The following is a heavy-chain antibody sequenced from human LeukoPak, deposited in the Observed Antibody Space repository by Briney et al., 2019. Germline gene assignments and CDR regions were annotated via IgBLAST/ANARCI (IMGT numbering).Heavy chain of an antibody. CDR2: IYPGDFDT. CDR3: ARRIPSAGDAFDI. J-gene: IGHJ3*02. CDR1: GYNFTTYW. Sequence: GESLKISCKGSGYNFTTYWIGGVRQMPGKGLEWMGNIYPGDFDTRYSPSFQGQVIISADKSIRIAYLQRSSLKASDTAMYYCARRIPSAGDAFDIWGQGTMVTVSS. V-gene: IGHV5-51*01. D-gene: IGHD5-18*01.